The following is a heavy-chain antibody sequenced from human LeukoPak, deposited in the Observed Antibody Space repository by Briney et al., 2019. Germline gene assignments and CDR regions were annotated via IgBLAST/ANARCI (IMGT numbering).Heavy chain of an antibody. CDR2: ISWNIASI. V-gene: IGHV3-9*01. CDR3: AKDKDGYNYAYDS. D-gene: IGHD5-18*01. CDR1: GFTFDNYA. J-gene: IGHJ4*02. Sequence: GGSLRLSCAASGFTFDNYAMPWVRQAPGKGLESVSAISWNIASIDYADSVKGRFTISRDNAKNSLYLQMNSVRAEDTALYYCAKDKDGYNYAYDSWGRGILVTVSS.